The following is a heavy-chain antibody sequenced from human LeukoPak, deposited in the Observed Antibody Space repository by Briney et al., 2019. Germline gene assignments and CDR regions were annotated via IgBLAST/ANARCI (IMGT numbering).Heavy chain of an antibody. Sequence: GGSLRLSCAASGFTFSNAWMSWVRQAPGKGLEWVGRIKSKTDGGTTDYAAPVKGGFTISRDDSKNTLYLQMNSLKTEDTAVYYCTNGRYYYYGMDVWGQGTTVTVSS. CDR1: GFTFSNAW. CDR3: TNGRYYYYGMDV. D-gene: IGHD2-8*01. CDR2: IKSKTDGGTT. V-gene: IGHV3-15*01. J-gene: IGHJ6*02.